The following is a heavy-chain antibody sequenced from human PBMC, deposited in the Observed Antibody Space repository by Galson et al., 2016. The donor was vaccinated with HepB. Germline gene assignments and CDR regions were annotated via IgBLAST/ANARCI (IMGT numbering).Heavy chain of an antibody. CDR2: VRASGTGGTT. CDR3: AILGMYYRDSIDYFTEDH. J-gene: IGHJ4*02. Sequence: SLRLSCAASGFTVSTYDMSWVRQAPGKGLQWVSVVRASGTGGTTPYADPVKGRFTISRDNPKNTLYLQMNSLRAEDTAVYYCAILGMYYRDSIDYFTEDHWGQGTLVTVSS. CDR1: GFTVSTYD. V-gene: IGHV3-23*01. D-gene: IGHD3-22*01.